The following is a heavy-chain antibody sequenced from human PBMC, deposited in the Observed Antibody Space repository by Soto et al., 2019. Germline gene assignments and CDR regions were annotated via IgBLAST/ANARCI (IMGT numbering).Heavy chain of an antibody. J-gene: IGHJ4*02. CDR3: ARGLSPGTTVIWGSYYFDY. Sequence: VQLVESGGGLVQPGGSLRLSCAASGFTVSSNYMSWVRQAPGKGLEWVSGIYSGGSTYYADSLKARFTISRDNSKDRMYLQMNSLRAEETAVYYCARGLSPGTTVIWGSYYFDYWGQGTLVTVSS. D-gene: IGHD4-17*01. CDR1: GFTVSSNY. CDR2: IYSGGST. V-gene: IGHV3-53*01.